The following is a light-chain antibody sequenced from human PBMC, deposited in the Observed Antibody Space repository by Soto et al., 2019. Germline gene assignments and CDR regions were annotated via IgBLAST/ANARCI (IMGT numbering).Light chain of an antibody. J-gene: IGLJ1*01. Sequence: QSVLTQPPSVSGAPGQRGTIACTGTTSNIGAHYDVHWYQHIPGTAPKLLIYGYIHRPSGVPDRFSGSKSDTSASLAITGLQAEDEADYYCQSYDSSLSSYVFGPGTKVTVL. CDR2: GYI. CDR1: TSNIGAHYD. V-gene: IGLV1-40*01. CDR3: QSYDSSLSSYV.